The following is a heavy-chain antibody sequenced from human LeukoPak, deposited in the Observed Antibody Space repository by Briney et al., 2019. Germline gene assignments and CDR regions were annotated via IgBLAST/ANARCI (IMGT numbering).Heavy chain of an antibody. CDR3: AKTSRGNSGYDSPFHY. CDR2: VRGSGTDT. Sequence: GGSLRLSCAASGFTFSTYAMSWVRQAPGKGLEWVSAVRGSGTDTYYADSVKGRFTVSRDNSKNTLYLQMNSLRAEDTAIYYCAKTSRGNSGYDSPFHYWGQGTLVTVSS. J-gene: IGHJ4*02. D-gene: IGHD5-12*01. CDR1: GFTFSTYA. V-gene: IGHV3-23*01.